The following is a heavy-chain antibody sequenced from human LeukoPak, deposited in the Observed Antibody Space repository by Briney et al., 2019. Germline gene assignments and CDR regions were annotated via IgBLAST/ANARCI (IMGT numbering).Heavy chain of an antibody. V-gene: IGHV6-1*01. J-gene: IGHJ4*02. CDR3: AREPTAVPGSDYFDY. CDR1: GDSVSNNTAA. D-gene: IGHD6-19*01. Sequence: SQTLSLTCAISGDSVSNNTAAWTWIRQPPSGGLEWLGRTNYRSKWYNDYAVSVKSRVTIKPDTSRNQFSLQLNSVTPEDTAVYYCAREPTAVPGSDYFDYWGQGILVTVSS. CDR2: TNYRSKWYN.